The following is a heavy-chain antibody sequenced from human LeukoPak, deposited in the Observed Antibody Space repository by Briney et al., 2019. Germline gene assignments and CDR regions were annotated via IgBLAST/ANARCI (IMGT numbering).Heavy chain of an antibody. CDR2: IIPIFGTT. V-gene: IGHV1-69*05. CDR1: GGTFSNFA. D-gene: IGHD1-26*01. Sequence: SVKVSCKASGGTFSNFAIGWVRQAPGQGLEWMGDIIPIFGTTNYALKFQGRVTITTDESTSTAFMELSSLTSEDTALYYCARMSRIVDAFDIWGQGTMVTVSS. J-gene: IGHJ3*02. CDR3: ARMSRIVDAFDI.